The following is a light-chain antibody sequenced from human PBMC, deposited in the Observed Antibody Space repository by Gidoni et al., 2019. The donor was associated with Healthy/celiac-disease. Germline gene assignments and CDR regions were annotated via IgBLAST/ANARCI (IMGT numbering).Light chain of an antibody. J-gene: IGLJ2*01. CDR1: SSNIGAGYD. V-gene: IGLV1-40*01. CDR3: QSYDSSLRVV. CDR2: GNS. Sequence: QSVLTQPPSVSGAPGPRVTISCTGSSSNIGAGYDVHWYQQLPGTAPKLLIYGNSNRPSGVPDRFSGSKSGTSASLAITGLQAEDEADYYCQSYDSSLRVVFGGGTKLTAL.